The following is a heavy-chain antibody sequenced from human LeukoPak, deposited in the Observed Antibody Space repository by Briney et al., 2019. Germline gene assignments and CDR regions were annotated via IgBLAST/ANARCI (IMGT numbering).Heavy chain of an antibody. D-gene: IGHD2-8*01. CDR2: IIPILGIA. J-gene: IGHJ5*02. V-gene: IGHV1-69*04. CDR3: ARANIHCTNGVCYSFDP. CDR1: GYTFTSYD. Sequence: GASVKVSCKASGYTFTSYDINWVRQAPGQGLEWMGRIIPILGIANYAQKFQGRVTITADKSTSTAYMELSSLRSEDTAVYYCARANIHCTNGVCYSFDPWGQGTLVTVSS.